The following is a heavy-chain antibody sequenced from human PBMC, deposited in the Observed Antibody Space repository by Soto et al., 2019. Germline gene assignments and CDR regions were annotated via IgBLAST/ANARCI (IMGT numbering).Heavy chain of an antibody. CDR3: ARGGGNTFDY. CDR1: DGSISSGEYS. D-gene: IGHD3-16*01. J-gene: IGHJ4*02. CDR2: IYHSGST. V-gene: IGHV4-30-2*01. Sequence: LQLQESGSGLVKPSQTLSLTCAVSDGSISSGEYSWSWIRKPPGKGLEWIGYIYHSGSTYYNPSLKSRVTISVDRSKNQFSLKLSSVTAADTALYYCARGGGNTFDYWGQGTLVTVSS.